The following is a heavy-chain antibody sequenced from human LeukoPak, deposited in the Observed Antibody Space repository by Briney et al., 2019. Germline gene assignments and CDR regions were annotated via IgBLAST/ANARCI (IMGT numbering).Heavy chain of an antibody. D-gene: IGHD6-13*01. V-gene: IGHV3-74*01. CDR3: ARVPAAAAGAGIDY. CDR2: ITGDGSGK. J-gene: IGHJ4*02. CDR1: GFTFTNYW. Sequence: GGSLRLFCAASGFTFTNYWMHWVRHAPGKGLVWLSRITGDGSGKDYADSVRRRFTISRDNAKNTLFLQINSLRAEDTSVYYCARVPAAAAGAGIDYWGQGISVTVSS.